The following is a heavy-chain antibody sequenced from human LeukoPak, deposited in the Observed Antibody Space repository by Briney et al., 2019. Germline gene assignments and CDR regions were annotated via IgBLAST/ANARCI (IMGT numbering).Heavy chain of an antibody. CDR3: ARGQYSPDY. V-gene: IGHV3-33*01. Sequence: GGSLRLSCAASGFTFRTYGMHWVRQAPGTGLGWVAVIWYDGGNKYYSDSVKGRFTISRDNSKSTVSLQMNSLRAEDTAVYYCARGQYSPDYWGQGTLVTVSS. CDR1: GFTFRTYG. J-gene: IGHJ4*02. CDR2: IWYDGGNK. D-gene: IGHD2-15*01.